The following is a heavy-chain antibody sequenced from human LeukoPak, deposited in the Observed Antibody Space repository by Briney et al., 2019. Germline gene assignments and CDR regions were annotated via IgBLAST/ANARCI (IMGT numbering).Heavy chain of an antibody. D-gene: IGHD3-22*01. CDR2: ISGSGGST. CDR3: AKAHYYDSSGYCLDY. V-gene: IGHV3-23*01. Sequence: PPGGSLRLSCAASGFTFSSYWLHWVRQAPGKGLEWVSAISGSGGSTYYADSVKGRFTISRDNSKNTLYLQMNSLRAEDTAVYYCAKAHYYDSSGYCLDYWGQGTLVTVSS. J-gene: IGHJ4*02. CDR1: GFTFSSYW.